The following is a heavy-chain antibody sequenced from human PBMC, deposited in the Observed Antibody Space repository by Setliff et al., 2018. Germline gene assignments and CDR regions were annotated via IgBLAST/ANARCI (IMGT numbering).Heavy chain of an antibody. D-gene: IGHD6-6*01. CDR1: GGSISSGSYY. CDR3: ARHVLGYSSSYNWFDP. J-gene: IGHJ5*02. V-gene: IGHV4-39*07. Sequence: ETLSLTCTVSGGSISSGSYYWGWIRQPPGKGLEWIGSLKYSGSTYYNPSLKSRVTISVDTSKNQFSLKLNSVTAADTAVYYCARHVLGYSSSYNWFDPWGQGTLVTVSS. CDR2: LKYSGST.